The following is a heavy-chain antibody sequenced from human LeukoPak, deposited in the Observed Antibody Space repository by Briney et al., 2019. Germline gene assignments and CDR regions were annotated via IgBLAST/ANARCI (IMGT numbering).Heavy chain of an antibody. Sequence: PGGSLRLSCAASTLTFSNYAMTWVRQAPGKGLEWVSTISDSGGSTYYADSVKGRFTISRDNSKNTLYLQLNSLRPEDTAVYYCARDQLAYSGYDTLFDYWGQGTLVTVSS. V-gene: IGHV3-23*01. CDR1: TLTFSNYA. CDR3: ARDQLAYSGYDTLFDY. D-gene: IGHD5-12*01. CDR2: ISDSGGST. J-gene: IGHJ4*02.